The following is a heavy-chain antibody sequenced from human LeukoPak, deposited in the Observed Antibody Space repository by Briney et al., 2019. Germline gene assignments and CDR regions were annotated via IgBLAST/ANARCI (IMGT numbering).Heavy chain of an antibody. D-gene: IGHD2-2*02. CDR1: GYTFTCYY. J-gene: IGHJ6*03. CDR3: ARGPRGPRYCSSTSCYTTGYYYYMDV. V-gene: IGHV1-2*02. CDR2: INPNSGGT. Sequence: GASVKVSCKASGYTFTCYYMHWVRQAPGQGLEWMGWINPNSGGTNYAQKFQGRVTITRDTSISTAYMELGRLRSDDTAVYYCARGPRGPRYCSSTSCYTTGYYYYMDVWGKGTTVTVSS.